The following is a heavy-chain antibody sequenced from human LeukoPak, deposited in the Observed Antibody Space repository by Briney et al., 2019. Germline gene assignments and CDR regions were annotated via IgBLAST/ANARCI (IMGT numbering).Heavy chain of an antibody. J-gene: IGHJ4*02. CDR2: FDPEDGET. V-gene: IGHV1-24*01. CDR3: ATLRREYYDSSGYSLYYFDY. Sequence: ASVKVSCKVSGYTLTELSMHWVRQAPGKGLEWMGGFDPEDGETIYAQKFQGRVTMTEDTSTDTAYMELSSLRSEDTAVYYCATLRREYYDSSGYSLYYFDYWGQGTLVTVSS. CDR1: GYTLTELS. D-gene: IGHD3-22*01.